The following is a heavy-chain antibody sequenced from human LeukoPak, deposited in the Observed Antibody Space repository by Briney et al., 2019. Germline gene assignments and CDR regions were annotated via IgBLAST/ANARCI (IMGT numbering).Heavy chain of an antibody. CDR1: GFTFSSYW. V-gene: IGHV3-7*01. CDR3: ARARDGYNLDAFDI. CDR2: IKQDGSEK. D-gene: IGHD5-24*01. J-gene: IGHJ3*02. Sequence: PGGSLRLSCAASGFTFSSYWMSWVRQAPGKGLEWVANIKQDGSEKYYVDSVKGRFTISRDNAKNSLYLQMNSLRAEDTAVYYCARARDGYNLDAFDIWGQGTMVTVSS.